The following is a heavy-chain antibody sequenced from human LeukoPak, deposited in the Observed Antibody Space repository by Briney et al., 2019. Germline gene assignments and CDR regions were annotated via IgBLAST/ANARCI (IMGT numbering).Heavy chain of an antibody. CDR3: ARNESVLGTTGLNDFFDD. CDR1: GGSIRGSSDY. V-gene: IGHV4-39*01. Sequence: ASETLSLTCTVSGGSIRGSSDYWGWIRQSPGKGLEWIGSVYYSGGTYYNPSLKSRVSISVDTSKNQFHLRLTSVTAADTAVYYCARNESVLGTTGLNDFFDDWGQGTLVTVSS. D-gene: IGHD1-26*01. CDR2: VYYSGGT. J-gene: IGHJ4*02.